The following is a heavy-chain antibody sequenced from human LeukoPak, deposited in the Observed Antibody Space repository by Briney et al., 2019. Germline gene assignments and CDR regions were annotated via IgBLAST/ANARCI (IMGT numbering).Heavy chain of an antibody. CDR1: GGSIISYY. CDR3: ARRSRGNGSLDY. Sequence: SETLSLTCTVSGGSIISYYWTWIQQPPGKGLECIGYIYDSGSTNYNPSLKSRVTISVDTSKNQFSLKLSSVTAADTAVYYCARRSRGNGSLDYWGQGTLVTVSS. V-gene: IGHV4-59*08. D-gene: IGHD3-10*01. J-gene: IGHJ4*02. CDR2: IYDSGST.